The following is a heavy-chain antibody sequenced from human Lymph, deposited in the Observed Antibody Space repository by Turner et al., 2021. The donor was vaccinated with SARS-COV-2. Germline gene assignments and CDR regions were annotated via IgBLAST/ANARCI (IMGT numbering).Heavy chain of an antibody. J-gene: IGHJ4*02. Sequence: QVPLLESGGGVVQPGRSLSLSCAASGFTFSSYAMHWVRQAPGKGLEWVALISYDGSNKYYADSVKGRFTISRDNSKNTLYLQMNSLRADDTAVYYCARDMGGFTDYWGQGTLVTVSS. CDR1: GFTFSSYA. CDR3: ARDMGGFTDY. V-gene: IGHV3-30-3*01. D-gene: IGHD5-12*01. CDR2: ISYDGSNK.